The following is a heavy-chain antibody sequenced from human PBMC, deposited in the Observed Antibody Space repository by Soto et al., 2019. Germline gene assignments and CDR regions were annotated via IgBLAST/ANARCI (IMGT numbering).Heavy chain of an antibody. CDR1: GYTFTSYG. CDR3: ARVPATGYYYDSSGYYYFDY. D-gene: IGHD3-22*01. J-gene: IGHJ4*02. Sequence: VPLVQSGAEVKKPGASVKVSCKASGYTFTSYGISWVRQAPGQGLEWMGWISTYNGNTNYAQKLQGRVTMTTDTSTSTAYMELRSLRSDDTAVYYCARVPATGYYYDSSGYYYFDYWGQGTLVTVSS. CDR2: ISTYNGNT. V-gene: IGHV1-18*01.